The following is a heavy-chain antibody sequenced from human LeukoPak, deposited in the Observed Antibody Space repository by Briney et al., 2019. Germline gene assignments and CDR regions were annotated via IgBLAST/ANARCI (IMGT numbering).Heavy chain of an antibody. Sequence: GESLKISCKGSSYSFKNYWIAWVRQMPGKGPEWMGIIYPSDSDTRYSPSFQGQVAISADKSTNTAYLQWSSLRASDTAMYYCALHADTSGWFRGSLDDWGQGTLVSVSS. CDR2: IYPSDSDT. CDR3: ALHADTSGWFRGSLDD. D-gene: IGHD6-19*01. J-gene: IGHJ4*02. V-gene: IGHV5-51*01. CDR1: SYSFKNYW.